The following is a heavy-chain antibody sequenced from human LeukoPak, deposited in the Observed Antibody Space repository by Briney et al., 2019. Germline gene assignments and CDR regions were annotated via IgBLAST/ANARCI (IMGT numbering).Heavy chain of an antibody. D-gene: IGHD1-7*01. V-gene: IGHV3-30*02. J-gene: IGHJ4*02. CDR2: IRYDGSNK. CDR3: AKGNWDLNYFDY. Sequence: PGGSLRLSCAASGFTFSNAWMSWVRQAPGKGLEWVAFIRYDGSNKYYADSVKGRFTISRDNSKNTLYLQMNSLRAEDTAVYYCAKGNWDLNYFDYWGQGTLVTVSS. CDR1: GFTFSNAW.